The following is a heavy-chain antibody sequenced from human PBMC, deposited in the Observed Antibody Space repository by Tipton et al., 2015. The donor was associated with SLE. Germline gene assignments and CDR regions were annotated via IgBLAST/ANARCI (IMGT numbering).Heavy chain of an antibody. J-gene: IGHJ3*02. Sequence: TLSLTCAVYGGSFSGYYWSWIRQPPGKGLEWIGEINHSGSTNYNPSLKSRVTISVDTSKNQFSLRLSSVTAADTAVYYCAREGLGIKGAFDIWGQGTMVTASS. D-gene: IGHD7-27*01. CDR1: GGSFSGYY. V-gene: IGHV4-34*01. CDR2: INHSGST. CDR3: AREGLGIKGAFDI.